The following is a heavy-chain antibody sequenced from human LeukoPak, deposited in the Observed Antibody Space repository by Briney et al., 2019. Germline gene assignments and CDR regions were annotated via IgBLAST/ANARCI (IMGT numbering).Heavy chain of an antibody. J-gene: IGHJ5*02. CDR2: IKPDGSGK. CDR1: GFSFSSYW. V-gene: IGHV3-7*01. Sequence: GGPLRLSCAASGFSFSSYWMSWVRQTPGKGLEWVANIKPDGSGKFYVGSVKGRFTMSRDNAKNTLYLQMNSLRAEDTAVYYCARYSSGWYDLWGQGTLVTVSS. CDR3: ARYSSGWYDL. D-gene: IGHD6-19*01.